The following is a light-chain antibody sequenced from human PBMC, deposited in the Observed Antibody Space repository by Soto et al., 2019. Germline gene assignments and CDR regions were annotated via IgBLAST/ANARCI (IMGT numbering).Light chain of an antibody. CDR1: QSIRSW. V-gene: IGKV1-5*03. Sequence: DIQMTQSPSTLSASVGDRVTITCRASQSIRSWLAWYQQKPGRAPKLLIYKASNLESGVPSRFSGNGSGTEFTLTISSLQPDDFATYYCQEYTSYLWTFGQGTKVDIK. CDR3: QEYTSYLWT. J-gene: IGKJ1*01. CDR2: KAS.